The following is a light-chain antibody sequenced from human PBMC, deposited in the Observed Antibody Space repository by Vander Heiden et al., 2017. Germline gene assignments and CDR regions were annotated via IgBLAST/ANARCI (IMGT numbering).Light chain of an antibody. CDR2: DAS. J-gene: IGKJ2*01. Sequence: EILLTQSPATLSLSPRERATLSCRASQSVNNFLAWYQQKPGQAPRLLIYDASNRATGIPARFSGSGSGTDFTLTISSLEPDAFAVYYCQQRSNWLYTFGQGTKLEIK. V-gene: IGKV3-11*01. CDR1: QSVNNF. CDR3: QQRSNWLYT.